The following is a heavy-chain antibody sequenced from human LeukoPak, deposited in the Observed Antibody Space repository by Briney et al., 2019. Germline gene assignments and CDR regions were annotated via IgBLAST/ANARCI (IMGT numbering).Heavy chain of an antibody. CDR2: INPNSGGT. J-gene: IGHJ4*02. Sequence: VASLKVSCKASGYTFTAYNMHWVRQAPGQGLEWMGWINPNSGGTNYAQKFQGRVTMTRDTSISTAYMELSRLRSDDTAVYYCARASYYYDSSGYPGYYFDYWGQGTLVTVSS. V-gene: IGHV1-2*02. D-gene: IGHD3-22*01. CDR1: GYTFTAYN. CDR3: ARASYYYDSSGYPGYYFDY.